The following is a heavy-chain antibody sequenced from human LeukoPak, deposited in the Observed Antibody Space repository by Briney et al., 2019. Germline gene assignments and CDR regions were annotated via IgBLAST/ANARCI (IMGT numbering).Heavy chain of an antibody. CDR2: INHSGST. CDR1: GGSFSGYY. Sequence: PSETQSLTCAVYGGSFSGYYWSWIRQPPGKGLEWTGEINHSGSTNYNPSLKSRVTISVDTSKNQFSLKLSSVTAADTAVYYCARGVAAAGPDYYYYYMDVWGKGTTVTVSS. V-gene: IGHV4-34*01. CDR3: ARGVAAAGPDYYYYYMDV. J-gene: IGHJ6*03. D-gene: IGHD6-13*01.